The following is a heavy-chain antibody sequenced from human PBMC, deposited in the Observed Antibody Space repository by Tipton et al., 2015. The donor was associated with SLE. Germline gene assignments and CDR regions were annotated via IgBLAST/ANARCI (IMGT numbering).Heavy chain of an antibody. V-gene: IGHV3-30*04. D-gene: IGHD3-22*01. Sequence: SLRPSCAASGFTFSSYAMHWVRQAPGKGLEWVAVISYDGSNKYYADSVKGRFTISRDNSKNTLYLQMNSLRAEDTAVYYCARFYYDSSGYYDYWGQGTLVTVSS. CDR2: ISYDGSNK. CDR3: ARFYYDSSGYYDY. CDR1: GFTFSSYA. J-gene: IGHJ4*02.